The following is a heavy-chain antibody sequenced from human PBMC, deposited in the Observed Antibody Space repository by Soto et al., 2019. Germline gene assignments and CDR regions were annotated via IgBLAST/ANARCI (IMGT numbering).Heavy chain of an antibody. Sequence: QVQLQQWGAGLLKPSETLSLTCAVYGGSFSGYYWSWIRQPPGKGLEWIGEINHRESTNYNPSLKSRVTISVDTSKNQFALKLSSVTAADTAVYYCAREIVVVTADAFDIWGQGTMVTVSS. CDR2: INHREST. CDR3: AREIVVVTADAFDI. D-gene: IGHD2-21*02. V-gene: IGHV4-34*01. J-gene: IGHJ3*02. CDR1: GGSFSGYY.